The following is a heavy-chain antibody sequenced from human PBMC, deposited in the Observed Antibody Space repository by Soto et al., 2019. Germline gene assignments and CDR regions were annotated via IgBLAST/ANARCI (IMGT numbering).Heavy chain of an antibody. CDR2: IYHSGST. V-gene: IGHV4-4*02. D-gene: IGHD6-13*01. CDR3: ARSPRSIAAGGIDY. Sequence: QVQLQESGPGLVKPSGTLSLTCAVSGGSISSSNLWTWVRQPPGKGLEWIGEIYHSGSTNYNPSLKSRVTISVDKSKNQFSLKVTSVTAADTAVYYCARSPRSIAAGGIDYWGQGILVTGSS. J-gene: IGHJ4*02. CDR1: GGSISSSNL.